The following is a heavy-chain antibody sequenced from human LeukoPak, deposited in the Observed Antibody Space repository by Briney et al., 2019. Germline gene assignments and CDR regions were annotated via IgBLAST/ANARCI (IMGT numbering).Heavy chain of an antibody. CDR2: IYYSRST. Sequence: PSETLSLTCTVSGGSISSSSYYWGWIRQPPGKGLEWIGTIYYSRSTYCNPSLKSRVTISVDTSKNQFSLKLSSVTAADTAVYYCARHPSGYALKGITSIDYWGQGTLVTVSS. D-gene: IGHD5-12*01. J-gene: IGHJ4*02. CDR1: GGSISSSSYY. CDR3: ARHPSGYALKGITSIDY. V-gene: IGHV4-39*01.